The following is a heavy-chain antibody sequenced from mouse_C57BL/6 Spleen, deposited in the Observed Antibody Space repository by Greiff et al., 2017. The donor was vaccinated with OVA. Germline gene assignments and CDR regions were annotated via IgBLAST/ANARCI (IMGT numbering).Heavy chain of an antibody. CDR1: GFSFNTYA. CDR2: IRSKSNNYAT. V-gene: IGHV10-1*01. Sequence: DVKLQESGGGLVQPKGSLKLSCAASGFSFNTYAMNWVRQAPGKGLEWVARIRSKSNNYATYYADSVKDRFTISRDDSESMLYLQMNNLKTEDTAMYYCVRHEFAYWGQGTLVTVSA. J-gene: IGHJ3*01. CDR3: VRHEFAY.